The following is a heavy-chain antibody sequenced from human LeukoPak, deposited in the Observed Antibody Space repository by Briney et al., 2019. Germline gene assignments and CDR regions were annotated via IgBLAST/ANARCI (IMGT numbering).Heavy chain of an antibody. CDR3: ARETRLRRLRGVFDY. V-gene: IGHV4-59*01. D-gene: IGHD4-17*01. CDR2: IYYSGST. J-gene: IGHJ4*02. CDR1: GFTFSSYA. Sequence: GSLRLSCAASGFTFSSYAMSWVRQAPGKGLEWIGYIYYSGSTNYNPSLKSRVTISVDTSKNQFSLKLSSVTAADTAVYYRARETRLRRLRGVFDYWGQGTLVTVSS.